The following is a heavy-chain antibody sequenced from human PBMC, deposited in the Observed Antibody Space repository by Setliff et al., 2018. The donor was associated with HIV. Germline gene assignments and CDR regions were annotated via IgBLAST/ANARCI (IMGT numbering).Heavy chain of an antibody. J-gene: IGHJ4*02. CDR1: GYTFINYD. D-gene: IGHD3-22*01. Sequence: SVKVSCKTSGYTFINYDIYWVRQATGQGLEWMGWINPNSSNSGYAQNFQGRVTMTLDTSVNPAYLQISSLKAEDTAVYYCARGAYQYYDSSGYYQGNLDYWGQGTLVTVSS. CDR3: ARGAYQYYDSSGYYQGNLDY. CDR2: INPNSSNS. V-gene: IGHV1-8*02.